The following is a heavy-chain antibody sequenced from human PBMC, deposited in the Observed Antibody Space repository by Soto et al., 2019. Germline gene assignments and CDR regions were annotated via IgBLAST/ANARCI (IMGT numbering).Heavy chain of an antibody. CDR3: ARESTEDYGDYWYDY. CDR1: GFTFSSYW. Sequence: EVQLVESGGGLVQPGGSLRLSCAASGFTFSSYWMSWVRQAPGKGLEWVANIKQDGSEKYYVDSVKVRFTISRDNAKNSMSLQMNSLRAEDTAVYYCARESTEDYGDYWYDYWGQGTLVTVSS. J-gene: IGHJ4*02. D-gene: IGHD4-17*01. CDR2: IKQDGSEK. V-gene: IGHV3-7*05.